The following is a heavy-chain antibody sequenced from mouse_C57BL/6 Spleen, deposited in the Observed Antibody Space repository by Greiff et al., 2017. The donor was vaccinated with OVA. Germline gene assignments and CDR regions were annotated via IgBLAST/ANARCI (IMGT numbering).Heavy chain of an antibody. V-gene: IGHV1-82*01. D-gene: IGHD1-1*01. J-gene: IGHJ2*01. CDR1: GYAFSSSW. Sequence: VQLQESGPELVKPGASVKISCKASGYAFSSSWMNWVKQRPGKGLEWIGRIYPGDGDTNYNGKFKGKATLTADKSSSTAYMQLSSLTSEDSAVYFCARISSSYFYYWGQGTTLTVSS. CDR3: ARISSSYFYY. CDR2: IYPGDGDT.